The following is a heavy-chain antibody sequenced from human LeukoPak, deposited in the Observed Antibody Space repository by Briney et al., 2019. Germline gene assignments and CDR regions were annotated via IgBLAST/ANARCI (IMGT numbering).Heavy chain of an antibody. CDR3: AKDLDYYGSRDWFDP. D-gene: IGHD3-10*01. CDR2: ISGSGGST. CDR1: GFTFSSYA. Sequence: GGSLRLSCAASGFTFSSYAMSWVRQAPGKGLEWVSAISGSGGSTYYADSVKGRFTISRDNSKNTLYLRMNSLRAEDTAVYYCAKDLDYYGSRDWFDPWGQGTLVTVSS. V-gene: IGHV3-23*01. J-gene: IGHJ5*02.